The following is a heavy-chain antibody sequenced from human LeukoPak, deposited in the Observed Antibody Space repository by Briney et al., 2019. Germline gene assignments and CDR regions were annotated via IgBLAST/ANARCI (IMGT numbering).Heavy chain of an antibody. Sequence: GRSLRLSCAASGFTFSSYGMHWVRQAPGKGLEWVSSFGLYGGTTHYADSVKGRFTISRDNSKNTLYLQMTSLRADDTAVYYCVKDSSTTSWYFAFDVWGQGTMVAVSS. J-gene: IGHJ3*01. CDR3: VKDSSTTSWYFAFDV. CDR2: FGLYGGTT. CDR1: GFTFSSYG. V-gene: IGHV3-33*06. D-gene: IGHD2-2*01.